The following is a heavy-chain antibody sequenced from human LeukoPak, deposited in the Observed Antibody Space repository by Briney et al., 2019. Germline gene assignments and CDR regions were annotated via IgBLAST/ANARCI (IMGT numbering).Heavy chain of an antibody. CDR1: GFTFSDYS. D-gene: IGHD6-19*01. CDR2: ISFSVNTK. V-gene: IGHV3-48*04. J-gene: IGHJ4*02. Sequence: GGSLRLSCAASGFTFSDYSMNWVRQAPGKGLEWVSYISFSVNTKYYGDSVKSRFTISRDNAKNSLYLHMDSLRAEDTAVYYCARGAYSSGWAYFDHWGQGTLVTVSS. CDR3: ARGAYSSGWAYFDH.